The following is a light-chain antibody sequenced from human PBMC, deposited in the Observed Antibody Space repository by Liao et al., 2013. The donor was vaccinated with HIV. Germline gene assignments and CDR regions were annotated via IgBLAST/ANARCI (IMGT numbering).Light chain of an antibody. J-gene: IGLJ3*02. CDR1: NIGSKS. CDR2: HDS. CDR3: QTWDSNSWV. Sequence: SYVLTQPPSVSVAPGKTARITCGGNNIGSKSVHWYQQKPGQAPVMVISHDSERPSGIPERFSGSNSGNTATLTISGTQALDEADYYCQTWDSNSWVFGGGTKLTVL. V-gene: IGLV3-21*01.